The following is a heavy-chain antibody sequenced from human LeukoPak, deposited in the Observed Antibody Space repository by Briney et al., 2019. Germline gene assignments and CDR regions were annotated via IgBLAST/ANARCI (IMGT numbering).Heavy chain of an antibody. Sequence: SETLSLTCAVYGGSFSGYYWSWIRQPPGKGLEWIGEINHSGSTNYNPSLKSRVTISVDTSKNQFSLKLSSVTAADTAVYYCARGVMGTRYTSRRYYFDYWGQGTLVTVSS. V-gene: IGHV4-34*01. D-gene: IGHD6-13*01. J-gene: IGHJ4*02. CDR3: ARGVMGTRYTSRRYYFDY. CDR1: GGSFSGYY. CDR2: INHSGST.